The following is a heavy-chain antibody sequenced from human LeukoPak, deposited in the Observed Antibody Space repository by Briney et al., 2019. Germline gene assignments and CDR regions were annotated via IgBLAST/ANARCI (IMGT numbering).Heavy chain of an antibody. CDR2: IYYSRST. J-gene: IGHJ5*02. Sequence: SETLSLTCTVSGGSISSSSYYWGWIRQPPGKGLEWIGSIYYSRSTYYNPSLKSRVTISVDTSKNQFSLKLSSVTAADTAVYYCARLDHGSGSYTGWFDPWGQGTLVTVSS. V-gene: IGHV4-39*01. D-gene: IGHD3-10*01. CDR1: GGSISSSSYY. CDR3: ARLDHGSGSYTGWFDP.